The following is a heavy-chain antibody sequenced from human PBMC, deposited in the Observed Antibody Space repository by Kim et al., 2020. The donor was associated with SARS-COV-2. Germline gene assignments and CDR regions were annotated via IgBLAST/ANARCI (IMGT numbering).Heavy chain of an antibody. CDR1: GGSISSSSYY. CDR2: IYYSGST. Sequence: SETLSLTCTVSGGSISSSSYYWGWIRQPPGKGLEWIGSIYYSGSTYYNPSLKSRVTISVDTSKNQFSLKLSSVTAADTAVYYCARPKSIAAAGRGAFDIWGQGTMVTVSS. J-gene: IGHJ3*02. CDR3: ARPKSIAAAGRGAFDI. D-gene: IGHD6-13*01. V-gene: IGHV4-39*01.